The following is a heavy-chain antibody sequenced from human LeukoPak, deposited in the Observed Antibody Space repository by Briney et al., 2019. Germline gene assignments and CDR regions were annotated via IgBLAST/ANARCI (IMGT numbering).Heavy chain of an antibody. J-gene: IGHJ4*02. CDR3: ARRHTTDILTSYLDY. Sequence: SETLSLTCAVYGGSFSGYCWSWIRQPPGKGLEWIGEINHSGSTNYNPSLKSRVTISVDTSKNQFSLKLSSVTAADTAVYYCARRHTTDILTSYLDYWGQGTLVTVSS. CDR2: INHSGST. CDR1: GGSFSGYC. D-gene: IGHD3-9*01. V-gene: IGHV4-34*01.